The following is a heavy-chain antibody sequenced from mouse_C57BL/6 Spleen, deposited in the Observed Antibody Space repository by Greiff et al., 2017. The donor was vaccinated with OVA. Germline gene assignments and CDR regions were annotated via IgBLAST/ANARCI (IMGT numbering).Heavy chain of an antibody. CDR1: GFTFSSYA. Sequence: DVHLVESVGGLVKPGGSLKLSCAASGFTFSSYAMSWVRQTPEKRLEWVATISDGGSYTYYPDNVKGRFTISRDNAKNNLYLQMSHLKSEDTAMYYCARDQKLGYYAMDYWGQGTSVTVSA. CDR3: ARDQKLGYYAMDY. D-gene: IGHD4-1*01. J-gene: IGHJ4*01. V-gene: IGHV5-4*01. CDR2: ISDGGSYT.